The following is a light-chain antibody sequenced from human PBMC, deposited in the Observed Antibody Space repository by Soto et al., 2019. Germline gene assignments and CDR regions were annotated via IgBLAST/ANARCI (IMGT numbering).Light chain of an antibody. V-gene: IGLV2-23*01. CDR2: EGS. CDR3: CSYAGSSTSWV. CDR1: SNNVGSYNL. J-gene: IGLJ3*02. Sequence: QYALTQPASVSGSPGQSITISCTGTSNNVGSYNLVSWYQQHPGKAPKLMIYEGSKRPSGVSNRFSGSKSGNTASLTISGLQAEDEADYYCCSYAGSSTSWVFGGGTKLTVL.